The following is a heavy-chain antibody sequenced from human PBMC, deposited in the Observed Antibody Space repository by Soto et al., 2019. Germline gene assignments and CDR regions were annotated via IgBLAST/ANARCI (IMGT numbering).Heavy chain of an antibody. CDR2: IYYSGST. J-gene: IGHJ2*01. V-gene: IGHV4-31*03. CDR1: GGSISSGGYY. CDR3: ASARSDGYLHWYFDL. Sequence: QVQLQESGPGLVKPSQTLSLTCTVSGGSISSGGYYWSWIRQHPGKGLEWIGYIYYSGSTYYNPSLKRRVTIHVDASKNQFSLKLSSVTAAETAVYSCASARSDGYLHWYFDLWGRGTLVTVSS. D-gene: IGHD5-12*01.